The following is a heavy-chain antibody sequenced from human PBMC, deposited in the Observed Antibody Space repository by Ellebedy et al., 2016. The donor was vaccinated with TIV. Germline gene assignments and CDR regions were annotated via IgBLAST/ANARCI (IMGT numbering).Heavy chain of an antibody. J-gene: IGHJ4*02. CDR2: ISYDGTSQ. Sequence: GESLKISCAASGFSFSTYTMHWVRQTPGEGPEWVAVISYDGTSQYYADSVKGRLTISSDNSDNTLFLHMNSLGVDDSAVYYCARPRSSGSGSFGSFDYWGQGALVTVSS. V-gene: IGHV3-30*01. CDR3: ARPRSSGSGSFGSFDY. D-gene: IGHD3-10*01. CDR1: GFSFSTYT.